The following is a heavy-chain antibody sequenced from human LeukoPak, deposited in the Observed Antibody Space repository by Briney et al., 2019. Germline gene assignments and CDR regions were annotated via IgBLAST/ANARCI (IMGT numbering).Heavy chain of an antibody. Sequence: GGSLLLSCAASGFTFISFDMHWVRQPTGQGLEWVSTIGTASDTYYPGSVEGRFTLSRDNAKNSLYLQMNTLTAGDTAVYYCARGPPRGKYYYMDVWGKGTTVTVSS. CDR1: GFTFISFD. J-gene: IGHJ6*03. CDR2: IGTASDT. D-gene: IGHD1-1*01. V-gene: IGHV3-13*01. CDR3: ARGPPRGKYYYMDV.